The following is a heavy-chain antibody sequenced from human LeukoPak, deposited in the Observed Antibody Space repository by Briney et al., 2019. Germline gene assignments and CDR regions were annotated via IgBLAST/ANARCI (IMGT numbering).Heavy chain of an antibody. V-gene: IGHV3-23*01. D-gene: IGHD4-17*01. CDR3: AGDPNGDYIGAFDM. J-gene: IGHJ3*02. CDR1: GFTFSAYA. Sequence: GRSLRLSCTASGFTFSAYAMMWVRQAPGKGPEWVSAIRGGGGSAFYADSVKGRFTISRDNSKYTLFLQMNSLRAEDTAVYYCAGDPNGDYIGAFDMWGPGTMVTVSS. CDR2: IRGGGGSA.